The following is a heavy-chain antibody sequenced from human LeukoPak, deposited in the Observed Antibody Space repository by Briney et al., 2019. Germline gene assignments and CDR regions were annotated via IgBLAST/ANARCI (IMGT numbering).Heavy chain of an antibody. D-gene: IGHD3-22*01. CDR1: GFTFSSYA. V-gene: IGHV3-23*01. CDR2: ISGSGGST. Sequence: GRSLRLSCAASGFTFSSYAMSWVRQAPGKGLEWVSAISGSGGSTYYADSVKGRFTISRDNSKNTLYLQMNSLRAEDTAVYYCAKDWATYYYDSSGYYGSDYWGQGTLVTVSS. J-gene: IGHJ4*02. CDR3: AKDWATYYYDSSGYYGSDY.